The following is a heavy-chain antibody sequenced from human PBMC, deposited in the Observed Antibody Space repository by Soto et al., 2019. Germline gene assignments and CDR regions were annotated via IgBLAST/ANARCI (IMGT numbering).Heavy chain of an antibody. CDR2: ISGSGLIA. D-gene: IGHD6-19*01. CDR3: AQAESFWAPFR. CDR1: GFTPGNYA. Sequence: GGSLRLSCSFSGFTPGNYAMNWVRQAPGKGLEWLSVISGSGLIASYADSVKGRINVSSDKPKSTVILQRTKLTLEDTAIYYWAQAESFWAPFRWGQGTLVTVSS. J-gene: IGHJ4*02. V-gene: IGHV3-23*01.